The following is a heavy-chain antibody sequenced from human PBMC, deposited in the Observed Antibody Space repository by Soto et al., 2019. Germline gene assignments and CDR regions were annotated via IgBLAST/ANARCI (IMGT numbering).Heavy chain of an antibody. CDR3: ARDDHIVVVPTSLGAMDV. Sequence: PSETLSLTCAVFSASLGDHYWAWIRQSPDKGLEWIGEVHPSGSTNYNPSLKSRVTISLDKSKNQFSLKLTSVTAADSAVYYCARDDHIVVVPTSLGAMDVWGQGTTVTVSS. CDR2: VHPSGST. CDR1: SASLGDHY. V-gene: IGHV4-34*01. J-gene: IGHJ6*02. D-gene: IGHD2-2*01.